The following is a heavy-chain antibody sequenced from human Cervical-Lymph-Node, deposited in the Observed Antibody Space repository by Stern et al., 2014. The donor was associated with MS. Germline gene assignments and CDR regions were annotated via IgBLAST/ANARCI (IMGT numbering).Heavy chain of an antibody. Sequence: VQLEESGAAVKKPGSSVKVSCKASGGTLSNYGISWVRQAPGQGLEWMGGIIPMFGTANYAQKFQGRVTITADDSTNTAYMDLRSLTSEDTAVYYCARDGDSSMLGLDVWGQGTTVTVSS. CDR2: IIPMFGTA. CDR1: GGTLSNYG. CDR3: ARDGDSSMLGLDV. V-gene: IGHV1-69*01. J-gene: IGHJ6*02. D-gene: IGHD4-17*01.